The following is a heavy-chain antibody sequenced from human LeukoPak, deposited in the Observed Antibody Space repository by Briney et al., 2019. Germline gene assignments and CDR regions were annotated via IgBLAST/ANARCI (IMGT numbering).Heavy chain of an antibody. CDR2: ISGNAGST. Sequence: GGSLRLSCAASGFTFSSFAMSWVRQAPGKGLEWVSTISGNAGSTYYADSAKGRFTISRDNSKNTLYLQMNSLRAADTAVYYCAKGSGYDFWSGYSAHDYWGQGALVTVSS. J-gene: IGHJ4*02. CDR1: GFTFSSFA. D-gene: IGHD3-3*01. V-gene: IGHV3-23*01. CDR3: AKGSGYDFWSGYSAHDY.